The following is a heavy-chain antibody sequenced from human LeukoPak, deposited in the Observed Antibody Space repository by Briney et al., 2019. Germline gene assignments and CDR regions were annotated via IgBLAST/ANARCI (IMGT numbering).Heavy chain of an antibody. CDR1: GGSISSSSYY. J-gene: IGHJ6*03. Sequence: SETLSLTCTVSGGSISSSSYYWGWIRQPPGKGLEWIGSIYYSGSTYYNPSLKSRVTISVDTSKNQFSLKLSSVTAADTAVYYCARVGGNYYYMDVWGKGTTVIISS. D-gene: IGHD1-26*01. CDR3: ARVGGNYYYMDV. CDR2: IYYSGST. V-gene: IGHV4-39*01.